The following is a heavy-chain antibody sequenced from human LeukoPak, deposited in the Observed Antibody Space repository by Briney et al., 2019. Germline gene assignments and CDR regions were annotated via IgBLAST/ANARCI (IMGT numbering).Heavy chain of an antibody. D-gene: IGHD3-16*02. J-gene: IGHJ4*02. Sequence: QPGRSLRLSCAASGFTFSSYGMHWVRQAPGKGLEWVSAISGSGGSTYYADSVKGRFTISRDNSKNTLYLQMNSLRAEDTAVYYCASAAFYYDYVWGSYRYYFDYWGQGTLVTVSS. CDR3: ASAAFYYDYVWGSYRYYFDY. V-gene: IGHV3-23*01. CDR2: ISGSGGST. CDR1: GFTFSSYG.